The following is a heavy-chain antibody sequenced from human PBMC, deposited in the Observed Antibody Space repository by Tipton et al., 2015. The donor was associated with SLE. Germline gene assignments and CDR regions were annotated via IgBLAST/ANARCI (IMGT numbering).Heavy chain of an antibody. CDR2: IYHSGST. D-gene: IGHD6-13*01. V-gene: IGHV4-38-2*02. Sequence: TLSFTCAVSGYSISSGYYWGWIRQPPGKGLEWIGSIYHSGSTYYNPSLTSRVTISVDTSKNQFSLKLSSVTAADTAVYYCAREMIIVRSSSWYQYFQHWGQGTLVTVSS. CDR3: AREMIIVRSSSWYQYFQH. J-gene: IGHJ1*01. CDR1: GYSISSGYY.